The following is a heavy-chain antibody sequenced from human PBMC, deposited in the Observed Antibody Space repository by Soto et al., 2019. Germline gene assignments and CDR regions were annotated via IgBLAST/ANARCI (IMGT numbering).Heavy chain of an antibody. CDR3: ARHDGICSGGSCYSEWFDP. J-gene: IGHJ5*02. CDR2: IYYSGST. Sequence: SETLSLTCTVSGGSISSGGYYWSWIRQHPGKGLEWIGYIYYSGSTYYNPSPKSRVTISVDTSKNQFSLKLSSVTAADTAVYYCARHDGICSGGSCYSEWFDPWGQGTLVTVSS. CDR1: GGSISSGGYY. V-gene: IGHV4-39*01. D-gene: IGHD2-15*01.